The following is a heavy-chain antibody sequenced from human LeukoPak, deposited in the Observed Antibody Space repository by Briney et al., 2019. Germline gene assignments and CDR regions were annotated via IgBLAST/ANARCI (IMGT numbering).Heavy chain of an antibody. CDR1: GGSISSSNW. V-gene: IGHV4-4*02. CDR3: AKNGDRGAYCTGGTCYPYFYYYMDV. D-gene: IGHD2-15*01. J-gene: IGHJ6*03. Sequence: SETLSLACAVSGGSISSSNWWSWVRQPPGKGLEWIGEIYHSGSTNYNPSLKSRVTISVDKSKNQFSLKLSSVTAADTAIYYCAKNGDRGAYCTGGTCYPYFYYYMDVWGKGTTVTI. CDR2: IYHSGST.